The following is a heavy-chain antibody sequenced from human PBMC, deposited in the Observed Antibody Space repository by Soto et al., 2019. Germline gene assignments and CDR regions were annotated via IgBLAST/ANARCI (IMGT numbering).Heavy chain of an antibody. J-gene: IGHJ4*02. CDR2: INHSGST. CDR3: ARLFNSRVHYYDSSGYSGGIDY. V-gene: IGHV4-34*01. Sequence: SETLYLTCAVYGGTFSGYYWSWIRQPPGKGLEWIGEINHSGSTNYNPSLKSRVTISVDTSKNQFSLKLSSVTAADTAVYYCARLFNSRVHYYDSSGYSGGIDYWGQGTLVTVSS. CDR1: GGTFSGYY. D-gene: IGHD3-22*01.